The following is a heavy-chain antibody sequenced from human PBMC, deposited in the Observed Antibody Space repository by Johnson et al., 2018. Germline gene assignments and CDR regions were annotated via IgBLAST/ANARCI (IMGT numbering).Heavy chain of an antibody. CDR1: GFSLSSYC. CDR2: ISSDGSTT. V-gene: IGHV3-74*01. CDR3: ARRTSDGSAYYFDY. J-gene: IGHJ4*02. Sequence: VRLQESGGGFVELGGSQRLSCAGSGFSLSSYCMNWVRQAPGKGLVWVSLISSDGSTTSYADSVTGRFIISRDNAKNTLYLQMNSLTAEDTAVYYCARRTSDGSAYYFDYWGQGTLVTVSS. D-gene: IGHD3-22*01.